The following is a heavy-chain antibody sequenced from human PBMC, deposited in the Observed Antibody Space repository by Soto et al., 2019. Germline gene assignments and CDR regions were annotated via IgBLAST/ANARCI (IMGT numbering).Heavy chain of an antibody. CDR3: AQGSEMTARSHWGMDD. J-gene: IGHJ6*02. V-gene: IGHV3-23*01. D-gene: IGHD2-21*02. CDR1: GFTFRSYA. Sequence: EVQLLESGGGLVQPGGSLTVSCAASGFTFRSYAMNWVRQTPGKGLEWVSVITNSGSSTYYADSVKGRFVITRYNDKNTLYLKMNSLRAVATGVYYSAQGSEMTARSHWGMDDRRQGTTVTASS. CDR2: ITNSGSST.